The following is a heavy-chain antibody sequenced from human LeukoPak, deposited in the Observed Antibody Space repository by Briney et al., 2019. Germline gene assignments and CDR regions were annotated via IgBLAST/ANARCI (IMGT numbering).Heavy chain of an antibody. CDR1: GYTFTGHY. CDR3: ARGMVIWFGDRPPMDV. CDR2: INPKNAGT. D-gene: IGHD3-10*01. Sequence: GASVKVSCKASGYTFTGHYMHWVRQVPGQGLEWMGWINPKNAGTNYAQKFQGRVTMTRDTSISTAYMELSRLRSDDTAVYYCARGMVIWFGDRPPMDVWGKGTTVTVSS. V-gene: IGHV1-2*02. J-gene: IGHJ6*03.